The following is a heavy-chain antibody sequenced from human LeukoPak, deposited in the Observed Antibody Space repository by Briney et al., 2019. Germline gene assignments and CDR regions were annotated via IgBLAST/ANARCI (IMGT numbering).Heavy chain of an antibody. Sequence: GGSLRLSCAASGFTFSSYWMSWVRQAPGKGLEWVANIKQDGSEKYYVDSVKGRFTISRDNAKNSLYLQMNSLRAEDTAVYYCAKDRENSDYLFGYWGQGTLVTVSS. J-gene: IGHJ4*02. V-gene: IGHV3-7*03. CDR2: IKQDGSEK. D-gene: IGHD4-11*01. CDR1: GFTFSSYW. CDR3: AKDRENSDYLFGY.